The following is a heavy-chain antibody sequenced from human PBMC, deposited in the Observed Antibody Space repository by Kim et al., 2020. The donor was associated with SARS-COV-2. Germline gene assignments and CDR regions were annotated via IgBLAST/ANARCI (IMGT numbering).Heavy chain of an antibody. D-gene: IGHD3-3*01. J-gene: IGHJ6*03. Sequence: GGSLRLSCAASGFTFSSYAMHWVRQAPGKGLEWVAVISYDGSNKYYADSVKGRFTISRDNSKNTLYLQMNSLRAEDTAVYYCARDGTYYDFWSGYYISYYYMDVWGKGTTVTVSS. CDR1: GFTFSSYA. CDR3: ARDGTYYDFWSGYYISYYYMDV. CDR2: ISYDGSNK. V-gene: IGHV3-30-3*01.